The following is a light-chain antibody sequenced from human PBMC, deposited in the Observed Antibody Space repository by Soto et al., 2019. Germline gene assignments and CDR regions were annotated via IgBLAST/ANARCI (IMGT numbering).Light chain of an antibody. V-gene: IGLV2-14*01. J-gene: IGLJ1*01. CDR3: CSYPRSGTLT. CDR2: DVS. Sequence: QSALTQPASVSGSPGQSITISCVGTSGDIGDYNYVSWYRQHPGKVPKVIIYDVSNRPSGVSYRFSGTKSGNTASLTVSGLQAEDEADYYCCSYPRSGTLTFGPGTKVTVL. CDR1: SGDIGDYNY.